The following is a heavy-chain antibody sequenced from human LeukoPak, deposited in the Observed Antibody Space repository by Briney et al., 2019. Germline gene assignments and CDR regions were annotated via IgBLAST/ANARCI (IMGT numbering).Heavy chain of an antibody. CDR2: IKQDGSEK. V-gene: IGHV3-7*01. J-gene: IGHJ4*02. Sequence: GGSLRLSCAASGFTISSYWMSWVRQAPGKGLEWVANIKQDGSEKYYVDSVKGRFTISRDNAKNSLYLQMNSLRAEDTAVYYCAKDDYYDSSGYFDYWGQGTLVTVSS. CDR3: AKDDYYDSSGYFDY. D-gene: IGHD3-22*01. CDR1: GFTISSYW.